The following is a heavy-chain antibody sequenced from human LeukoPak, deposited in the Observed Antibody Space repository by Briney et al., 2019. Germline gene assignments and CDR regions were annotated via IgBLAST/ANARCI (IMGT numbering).Heavy chain of an antibody. J-gene: IGHJ5*02. D-gene: IGHD5-18*01. CDR3: ARYSYGGEDWFDP. CDR1: GGSVSSSNYY. V-gene: IGHV4-39*02. CDR2: IYYSGST. Sequence: SETLSLTCTVYGGSVSSSNYYWGWIRQPPGKGLEWIGSIYYSGSTYYNPSLKSRVTISVDTSKNYFSLKMSSVTAADTAVYYCARYSYGGEDWFDPWGLGNPGHRLL.